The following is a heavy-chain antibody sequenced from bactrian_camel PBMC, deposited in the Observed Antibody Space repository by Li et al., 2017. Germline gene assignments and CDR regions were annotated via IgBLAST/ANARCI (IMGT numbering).Heavy chain of an antibody. J-gene: IGHJ4*01. CDR3: AAGPLLTYGSSTTFLARRLTEGN. CDR2: IGSDGNT. D-gene: IGHD6*01. V-gene: IGHV3S53*01. Sequence: HVQLVESGGGSVQAGGSLRLSCAGSRVSLRYRCMGWFRQAAGKEREGVAAIGSDGNTRYADFVKGRFAISLDNAQNTMFLQMDRLEPEDTAMYYCAAGPLLTYGSSTTFLARRLTEGNWGQGTQVTVS. CDR1: RVSLRYRC.